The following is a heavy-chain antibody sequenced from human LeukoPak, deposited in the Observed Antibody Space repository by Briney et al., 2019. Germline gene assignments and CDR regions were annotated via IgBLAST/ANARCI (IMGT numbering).Heavy chain of an antibody. J-gene: IGHJ4*02. V-gene: IGHV3-48*01. CDR1: GFIFSAYS. Sequence: GGSLRLSCAASGFIFSAYSMNWVRQAPGKGLEWVSYISSSSSTIYYADSVKGRFTISRDNAKNSLYLQMNSLRAEDTAVYYCATLWGAAASSWGQGTLVTVSS. D-gene: IGHD6-13*01. CDR3: ATLWGAAASS. CDR2: ISSSSSTI.